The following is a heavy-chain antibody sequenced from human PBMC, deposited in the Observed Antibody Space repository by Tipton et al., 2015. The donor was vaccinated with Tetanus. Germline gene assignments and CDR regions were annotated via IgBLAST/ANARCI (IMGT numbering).Heavy chain of an antibody. CDR3: AILPKHWLAPRGAP. CDR1: GASIGSISYY. D-gene: IGHD6-19*01. V-gene: IGHV4-61*05. CDR2: TYYSGST. Sequence: GLVKPSETLSLTCTVSGASIGSISYYWSWIRQPPGKGLEWIGYTYYSGSTGYNPSLKSRVTISVDTSKNQFSLNLTSVTAADTAMYYCAILPKHWLAPRGAPWGQGILVTVSS. J-gene: IGHJ5*02.